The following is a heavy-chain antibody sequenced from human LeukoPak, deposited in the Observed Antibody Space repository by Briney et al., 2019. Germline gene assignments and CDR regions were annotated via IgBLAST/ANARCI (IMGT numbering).Heavy chain of an antibody. CDR1: GFTFSSYS. Sequence: GGSLRLSCAASGFTFSSYSVNWVRQAPGKGLEWVSYISSSSSTIYYADSVKGRFTISRDNAKNSLYLQMNSLRAEDTAVYYCASFIYYYYYMDVGGRGTTVTVSS. V-gene: IGHV3-48*01. CDR2: ISSSSSTI. J-gene: IGHJ6*03. CDR3: ASFIYYYYYMDV.